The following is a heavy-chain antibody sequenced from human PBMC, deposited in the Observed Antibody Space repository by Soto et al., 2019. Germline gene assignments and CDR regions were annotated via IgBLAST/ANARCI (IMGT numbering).Heavy chain of an antibody. D-gene: IGHD2-2*03. J-gene: IGHJ6*02. CDR3: AKDVGVDIVVGNYCGMDV. CDR2: ISGSGRST. Sequence: EVQLLESGGALVEPGGSLRLSCAASGFTFSRYAMSWVRQAPGKGLEWVSTISGSGRSTYYADSVKGRFTVSRDKSENTLYLQMNRLRAEDTAVYYCAKDVGVDIVVGNYCGMDVWGQGTTVTVSS. CDR1: GFTFSRYA. V-gene: IGHV3-23*01.